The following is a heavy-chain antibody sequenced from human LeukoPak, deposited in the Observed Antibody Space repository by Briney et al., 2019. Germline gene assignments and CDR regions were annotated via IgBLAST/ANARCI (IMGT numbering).Heavy chain of an antibody. Sequence: GGSLRLSCAASGFTFSSYAMSWVRQAPGKGLEWVSAISGSGGNTYYADSVKGRFTISRDNSKNTLYLQMNSLRAEDTAVYYCAKDRGYGVSYWYFDLWGRGTLVTVSS. V-gene: IGHV3-23*01. CDR3: AKDRGYGVSYWYFDL. CDR2: ISGSGGNT. D-gene: IGHD5-12*01. J-gene: IGHJ2*01. CDR1: GFTFSSYA.